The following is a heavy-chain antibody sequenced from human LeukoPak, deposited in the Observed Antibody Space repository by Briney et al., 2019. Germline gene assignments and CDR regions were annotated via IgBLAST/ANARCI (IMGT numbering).Heavy chain of an antibody. J-gene: IGHJ6*03. CDR3: ARAFIADFWSGYYYYYYYMDD. Sequence: GGSLRLSCAASGFTFSSYWMSWVRQAPGKGLEWVANIKQDGSEKYYVDSVKGRFTISRDNAKNSLYLQMNSLRAEDTAVYYCARAFIADFWSGYYYYYYYMDDWGKGTTVTVSS. V-gene: IGHV3-7*01. D-gene: IGHD3-3*01. CDR1: GFTFSSYW. CDR2: IKQDGSEK.